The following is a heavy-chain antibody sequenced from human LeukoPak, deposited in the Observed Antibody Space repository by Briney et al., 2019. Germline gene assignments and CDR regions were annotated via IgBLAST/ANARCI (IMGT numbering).Heavy chain of an antibody. CDR1: GFTFGNFW. CDR2: INEGGSEQ. D-gene: IGHD3-10*01. V-gene: IGHV3-7*01. J-gene: IGHJ4*02. Sequence: GGSLRLSCAASGFTFGNFWMTWVRQAPGKGLEWVANINEGGSEQNYVDSVKGRFTISRDNAKNSLSLQMNSLRAEDTAMYYCASGGHVDYCGQGTLVTVSS. CDR3: ASGGHVDY.